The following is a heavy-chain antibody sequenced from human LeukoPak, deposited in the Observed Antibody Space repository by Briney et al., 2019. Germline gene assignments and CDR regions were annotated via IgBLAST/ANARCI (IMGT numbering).Heavy chain of an antibody. J-gene: IGHJ4*02. V-gene: IGHV3-74*01. CDR1: GFTFSTYW. CDR3: PREFYLHSDNYDSGN. Sequence: QPGGSLRLSCAASGFTFSTYWMHWVRQAPGKGLVWVSRINSDGSDASYADSVKGRFTISRDNAKNTLYLQLNRLRAEDTAAYYCPREFYLHSDNYDSGNWGQGTLVTVSS. D-gene: IGHD3-16*01. CDR2: INSDGSDA.